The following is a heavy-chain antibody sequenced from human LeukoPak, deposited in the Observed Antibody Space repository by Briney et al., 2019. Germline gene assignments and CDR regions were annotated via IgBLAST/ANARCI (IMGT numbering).Heavy chain of an antibody. Sequence: PSETLSLTCAVYGGSFSGYYWSWIRQPPGKGLEWIGEINHSGSTNYNPSLKSRVTISVDTSKNQFSLKLSSVSAADTAVYYCARAPRSPYCSGGSCPNWFDPWGQGTLVTVSS. CDR1: GGSFSGYY. J-gene: IGHJ5*02. CDR3: ARAPRSPYCSGGSCPNWFDP. V-gene: IGHV4-34*01. CDR2: INHSGST. D-gene: IGHD2-15*01.